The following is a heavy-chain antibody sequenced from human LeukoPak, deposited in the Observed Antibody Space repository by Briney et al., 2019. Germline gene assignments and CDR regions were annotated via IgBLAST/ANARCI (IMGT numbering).Heavy chain of an antibody. D-gene: IGHD4-17*01. Sequence: GGSQRLSCAASGFTFSSYAMSWVRQAAGKGLEWVSAISGSAGSTYYADSVKGRFTTSRDNPKNTLYLQMNSLRAEDTAVYYCAKESVTYGAPLGDAFDIWGQGTMVTVSS. CDR2: ISGSAGST. CDR1: GFTFSSYA. CDR3: AKESVTYGAPLGDAFDI. V-gene: IGHV3-23*01. J-gene: IGHJ3*02.